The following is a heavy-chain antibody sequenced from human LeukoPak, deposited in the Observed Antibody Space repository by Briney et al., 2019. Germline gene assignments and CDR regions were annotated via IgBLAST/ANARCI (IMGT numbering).Heavy chain of an antibody. CDR1: GTSITSYY. CDR2: GHYSGNT. D-gene: IGHD2-8*01. Sequence: SETLSLTCTVSGTSITSYYWNWIRQAPGQGPEWIGYGHYSGNTKYNPPLKGRVTISVDTSKNQFSLRLSSVTAADTAVYFCAKWASDNRAFDLWGQGTLVTVSS. J-gene: IGHJ4*02. CDR3: AKWASDNRAFDL. V-gene: IGHV4-59*08.